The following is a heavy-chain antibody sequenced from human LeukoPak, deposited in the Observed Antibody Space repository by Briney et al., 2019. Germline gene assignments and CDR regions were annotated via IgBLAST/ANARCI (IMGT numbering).Heavy chain of an antibody. CDR2: IYYSGST. D-gene: IGHD3-10*01. CDR1: GVSISSYY. CDR3: ARGVDYYGV. V-gene: IGHV4-59*08. Sequence: SETLSLTCTVSGVSISSYYWSWIRQPPGKGLEWIGYIYYSGSTNYNPSLKSRVTISVDTSKNQFSLKLSSVTAADTAVYYCARGVDYYGVWGQGTLVTVSS. J-gene: IGHJ4*02.